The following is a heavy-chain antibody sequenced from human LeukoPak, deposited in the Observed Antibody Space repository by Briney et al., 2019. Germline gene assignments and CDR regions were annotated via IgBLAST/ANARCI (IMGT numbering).Heavy chain of an antibody. J-gene: IGHJ3*02. CDR1: GGSFSGYY. CDR3: ARQLNIAGDAFDI. CDR2: INHSGST. Sequence: SETLSLTCAVYGGSFSGYYWSWIRQPPGKGLEWIGEINHSGSTNYNPSLKSRVTISVDTSKNQFSLKLSSVTAADTAVYYCARQLNIAGDAFDIWGQGTMVTVSS. D-gene: IGHD1-26*01. V-gene: IGHV4-34*01.